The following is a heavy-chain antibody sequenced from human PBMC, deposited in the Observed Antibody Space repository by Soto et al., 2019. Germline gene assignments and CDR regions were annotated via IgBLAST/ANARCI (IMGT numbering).Heavy chain of an antibody. D-gene: IGHD5-12*01. CDR1: GITFSSYA. J-gene: IGHJ5*02. V-gene: IGHV1-3*01. CDR3: ARAISGYVT. CDR2: INVGNGDT. Sequence: ASVKVSCKASGITFSSYAIHWVRQAPGQRLEWMGWINVGNGDTRYSQIFRGRVTLTRDTSASTAYLDLSSLRSEDTAKYYCARAISGYVTWGQGTLVTVSS.